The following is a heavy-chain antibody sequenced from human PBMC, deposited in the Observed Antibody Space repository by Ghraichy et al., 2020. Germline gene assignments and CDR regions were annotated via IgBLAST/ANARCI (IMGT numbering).Heavy chain of an antibody. CDR1: GGSFSHYY. D-gene: IGHD1-26*01. CDR3: ARAKHTGNYNYSYGMDV. CDR2: INHSGST. Sequence: SETLSLTCAVYGGSFSHYYWSWIRQPPGKGLEWIGEINHSGSTNYNPSLKSRVTISVDTSKNQFSLKLTSVTAADTAVYYCARAKHTGNYNYSYGMDVWGQGTTVTVSS. J-gene: IGHJ6*02. V-gene: IGHV4-34*01.